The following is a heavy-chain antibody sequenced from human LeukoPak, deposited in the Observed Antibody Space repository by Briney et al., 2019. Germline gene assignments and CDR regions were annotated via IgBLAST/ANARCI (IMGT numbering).Heavy chain of an antibody. CDR3: ARRTVTNGWFRIDY. V-gene: IGHV4-59*08. Sequence: SETLSLTCTVSGGSISSYYWSWIRQPPGKGLEWIGYIFYSGSTNCNPSLKSRVTISADTSKNQFSLKLSSVTAADTALYYCARRTVTNGWFRIDYWGQGSLVIVSS. J-gene: IGHJ4*02. CDR2: IFYSGST. D-gene: IGHD6-19*01. CDR1: GGSISSYY.